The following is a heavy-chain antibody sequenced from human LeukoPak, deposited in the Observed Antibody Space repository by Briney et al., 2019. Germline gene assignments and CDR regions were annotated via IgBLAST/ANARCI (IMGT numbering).Heavy chain of an antibody. D-gene: IGHD6-19*01. J-gene: IGHJ4*02. CDR2: INHSGST. V-gene: IGHV4-34*01. CDR1: GGSFSGYY. CDR3: AREGYSSGWYRY. Sequence: SETLSLTCAVYGGSFSGYYWSWIRQPPGRGGEWIGEINHSGSTNYNPSLKSRVTISVDTSKNQFSLKLSSVTAADTAVYYCAREGYSSGWYRYWGQGTLVTVSS.